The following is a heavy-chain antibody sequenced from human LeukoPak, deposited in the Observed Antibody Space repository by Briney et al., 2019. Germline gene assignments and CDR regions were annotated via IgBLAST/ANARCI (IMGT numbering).Heavy chain of an antibody. CDR2: INPNSGGT. Sequence: ASVKVSCKASGYTFTGYYMHWVRQAPGQGLEWMGWINPNSGGTNSAQKFQGRVTMTRDTSISTAYMELSSLRYDDTAVYYCARARPPGYYYYGMDVWGQGTTVTVSS. CDR1: GYTFTGYY. CDR3: ARARPPGYYYYGMDV. V-gene: IGHV1-2*02. J-gene: IGHJ6*02. D-gene: IGHD6-6*01.